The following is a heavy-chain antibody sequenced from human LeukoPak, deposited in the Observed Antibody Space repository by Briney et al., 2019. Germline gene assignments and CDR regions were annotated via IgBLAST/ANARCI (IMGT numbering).Heavy chain of an antibody. V-gene: IGHV3-23*01. J-gene: IGHJ4*02. CDR1: GFPFSSCA. CDR3: AKDRLNTYYYGLPAY. CDR2: NSGSGGST. Sequence: GGSLRLSCAASGFPFSSCAMSWVRQAPGKGLEWVSANSGSGGSTYYAVSVTGRFPISRDDSKPTLYLQMNSPRADDTAVYYWAKDRLNTYYYGLPAYWGQGTLATLPS. D-gene: IGHD3-10*01.